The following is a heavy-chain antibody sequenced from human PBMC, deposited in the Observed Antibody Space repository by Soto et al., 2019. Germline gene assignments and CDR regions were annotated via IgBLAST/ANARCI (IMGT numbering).Heavy chain of an antibody. J-gene: IGHJ6*02. Sequence: SVKVSCKASGGTFSGYAISWVRQAPGQGLEWMGGIIPIFGTANYAQKFQGRVTITADESTSTAYMELSSLRSEDTAVYYCARGVADYYDSSGYLPPPTRYYYGMDVWGQGTTVTVSS. CDR3: ARGVADYYDSSGYLPPPTRYYYGMDV. CDR2: IIPIFGTA. V-gene: IGHV1-69*13. D-gene: IGHD3-22*01. CDR1: GGTFSGYA.